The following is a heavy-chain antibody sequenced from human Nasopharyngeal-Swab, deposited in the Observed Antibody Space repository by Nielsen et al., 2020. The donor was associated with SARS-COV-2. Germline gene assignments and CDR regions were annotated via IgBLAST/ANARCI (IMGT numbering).Heavy chain of an antibody. CDR3: AYSSSWTTVGDY. Sequence: GESLKISCAASGFTFSSYWMSWVRQAQEKGLEWVANIKQDGSEKYYVDSVKGRFTISRDNAKNSLYLQMNSLRAEDTAVYYCAYSSSWTTVGDYWGQGTLVTVSS. J-gene: IGHJ4*02. CDR2: IKQDGSEK. CDR1: GFTFSSYW. V-gene: IGHV3-7*01. D-gene: IGHD6-13*01.